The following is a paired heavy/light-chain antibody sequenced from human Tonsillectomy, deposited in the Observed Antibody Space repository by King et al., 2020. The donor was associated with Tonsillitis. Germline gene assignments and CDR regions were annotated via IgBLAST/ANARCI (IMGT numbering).Heavy chain of an antibody. Sequence: EVQLLESGGGLVQPGGSLRLSCAASGFTFSSYAMNWVRQAPGKGLEWVSSISGSGGSTYYADSVKGRFTISGDNSKNTLYLQMNSLRAEDTAVYYCAKDLLGGGFWIRGAFDIWGPGTMVTVSS. CDR1: GFTFSSYA. CDR3: AKDLLGGGFWIRGAFDI. D-gene: IGHD3-3*01. V-gene: IGHV3-23*01. CDR2: ISGSGGST. J-gene: IGHJ3*02.
Light chain of an antibody. J-gene: IGLJ3*02. V-gene: IGLV3-21*02. CDR2: DDS. Sequence: SYVLTQPPSVSVAPGQTARITCGGNNIGSKSVHWYQQKPGQAPVLVVYDDSDRPSGIPERFSGSNSGNTATLTISRVEAGDEADYYCQVWDTTSDQFGGGTKLTVL. CDR3: QVWDTTSDQ. CDR1: NIGSKS.